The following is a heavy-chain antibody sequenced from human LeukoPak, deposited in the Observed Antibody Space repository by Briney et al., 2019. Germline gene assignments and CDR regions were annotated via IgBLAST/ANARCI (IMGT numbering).Heavy chain of an antibody. CDR1: GGSISSSNFY. CDR3: ARSGGSGSYYQNWFDP. CDR2: IYYSGST. V-gene: IGHV4-39*07. J-gene: IGHJ5*02. Sequence: SETLSLTCTVSGGSISSSNFYWGWIRQPPGKGLEWIGSIYYSGSTYYNPSLKSRVTISVDTSKNQFSLKLSSVTAADTAVYYCARSGGSGSYYQNWFDPWGQGTLVTVSS. D-gene: IGHD3-10*01.